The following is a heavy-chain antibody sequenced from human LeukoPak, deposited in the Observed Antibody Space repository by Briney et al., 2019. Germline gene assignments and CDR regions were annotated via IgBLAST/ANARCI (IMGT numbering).Heavy chain of an antibody. Sequence: PSETLSLTCAVYGGSFSGYNWSWIRQPPGKGLEWIGEINHSGSTNYNPSLKSRVTISVDTSKNQFSLKLSSVTAADTAVYYCARELAITFGGVIVMSGAFDIWGQGTMVTVSS. D-gene: IGHD3-16*02. V-gene: IGHV4-34*01. CDR3: ARELAITFGGVIVMSGAFDI. CDR1: GGSFSGYN. CDR2: INHSGST. J-gene: IGHJ3*02.